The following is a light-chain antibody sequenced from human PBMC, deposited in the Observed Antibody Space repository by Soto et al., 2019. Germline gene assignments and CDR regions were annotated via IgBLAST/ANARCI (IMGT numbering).Light chain of an antibody. CDR2: GAS. J-gene: IGKJ1*01. CDR3: QQYRSWPRT. V-gene: IGKV3-15*01. Sequence: EIVLTQSPGTPSSSPVQIVFLSCXASQSVDISLAWYQQKPGQAPRLLIYGASTRATDMPGTFSGRGSGTEFTLTITSLRPEDFGVYYCQQYRSWPRTFGQGTKVDIK. CDR1: QSVDIS.